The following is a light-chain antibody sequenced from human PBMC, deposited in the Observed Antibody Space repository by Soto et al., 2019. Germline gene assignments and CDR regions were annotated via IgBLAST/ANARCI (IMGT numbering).Light chain of an antibody. J-gene: IGKJ1*01. V-gene: IGKV3-15*01. CDR3: QQYNNWWT. Sequence: EIVLTQSPATLSLSPGERATLSCSASQSVSSYLAWYQQKPGQAPRLLMYGASTRATGIPARFSGSGSGTEFTLTISSLQSEDFAVYYCQQYNNWWTFGQGTKVDIK. CDR1: QSVSSY. CDR2: GAS.